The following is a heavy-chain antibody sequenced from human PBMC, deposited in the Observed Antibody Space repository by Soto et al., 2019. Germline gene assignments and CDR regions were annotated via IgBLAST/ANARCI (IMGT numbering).Heavy chain of an antibody. CDR1: GYTFTSYG. Sequence: ASVKVSCKASGYTFTSYGVSWVRQAPGQGLEWMGIINPSGGSTSYAQMFQGRVTMTRDTSTSTVYMELSSLRSEDTAIYYCARSRDRFDYRGQGTLVTVSS. CDR2: INPSGGST. V-gene: IGHV1-46*01. J-gene: IGHJ4*02. CDR3: ARSRDRFDY.